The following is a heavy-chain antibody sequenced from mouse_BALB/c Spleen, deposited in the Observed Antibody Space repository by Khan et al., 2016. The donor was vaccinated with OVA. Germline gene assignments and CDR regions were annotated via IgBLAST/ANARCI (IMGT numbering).Heavy chain of an antibody. CDR2: IYPGSGIT. CDR3: TRWSYFAMDN. J-gene: IGHJ4*01. V-gene: IGHV1S22*01. Sequence: LQQPGSELVRPGASVKLSCKASGYTFTSYWMHWVKQRLGQGLEWIGNIYPGSGITKYDEKFKSKATLTVDTSSSTAYMQLSSQTSEDSAVYYCTRWSYFAMDNWGQGTTVTVSS. CDR1: GYTFTSYW.